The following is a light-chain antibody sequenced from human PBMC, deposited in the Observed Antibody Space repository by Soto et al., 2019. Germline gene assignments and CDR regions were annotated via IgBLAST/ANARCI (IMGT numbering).Light chain of an antibody. Sequence: QSVLTQPPSASGTPGQRVTIYCSGSSSSIGSNYVYWYQQLPGTAPKLLIFRTNQRPSGVPDRFSGSKSGTSASLAISGLRSEDEADYHCAAWDDSLSGWVFGGGTKLTVL. CDR2: RTN. V-gene: IGLV1-47*01. J-gene: IGLJ3*02. CDR1: SSSIGSNY. CDR3: AAWDDSLSGWV.